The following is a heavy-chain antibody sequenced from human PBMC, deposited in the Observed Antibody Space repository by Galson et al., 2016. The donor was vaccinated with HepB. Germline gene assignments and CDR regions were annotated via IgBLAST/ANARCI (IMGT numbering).Heavy chain of an antibody. CDR1: GFTFSIFG. CDR3: ARDRGTTSTDGYYFDS. CDR2: IWYDGSNK. J-gene: IGHJ4*02. Sequence: SLRLSCAASGFTFSIFGMHWVRQAPGKGPEWVAIIWYDGSNKYYADSVKGRFTISRDNSKNMVYLQMNSLRAEDTAVYHCARDRGTTSTDGYYFDSWGQGTLVTVSS. D-gene: IGHD1-7*01. V-gene: IGHV3-33*01.